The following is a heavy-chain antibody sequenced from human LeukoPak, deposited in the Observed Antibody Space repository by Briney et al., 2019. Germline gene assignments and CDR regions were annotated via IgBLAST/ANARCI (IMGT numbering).Heavy chain of an antibody. Sequence: ASVKVSCKASGYTLTGYYMHWLRQAPGQGLEWMGWINPNSGDTNYAQKFQGRVTMTRDTSISTAYMELSRLTSDDTAVYYCAKNPYEYYFDYWGQGTLVTVSS. D-gene: IGHD5-12*01. CDR3: AKNPYEYYFDY. CDR2: INPNSGDT. V-gene: IGHV1-2*02. J-gene: IGHJ4*02. CDR1: GYTLTGYY.